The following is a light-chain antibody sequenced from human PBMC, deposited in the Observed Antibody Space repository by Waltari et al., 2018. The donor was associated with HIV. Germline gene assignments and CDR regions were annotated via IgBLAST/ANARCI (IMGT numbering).Light chain of an antibody. CDR2: GDD. V-gene: IGLV1-40*02. CDR1: NLGAPYA. CDR3: QSYDSSRGGAYV. Sequence: QSVLTQPPSVSGAPGQRVTISCSNLGAPYAVNWYQQLPAAAPKLLIYGDDNRPSGVPDRFSGSKSGTSASLAITGLQPEDEADYYCQSYDSSRGGAYVFGTGTKVTV. J-gene: IGLJ1*01.